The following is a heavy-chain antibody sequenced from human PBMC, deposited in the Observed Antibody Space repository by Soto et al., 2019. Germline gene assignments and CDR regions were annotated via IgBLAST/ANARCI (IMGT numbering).Heavy chain of an antibody. CDR3: VRLVYDRRLNYLYFDY. J-gene: IGHJ4*02. D-gene: IGHD3-22*01. CDR1: GVSISSGNW. Sequence: QVQLQESGPGLVKPSGTVSLTCDVSGVSISSGNWWSWVRQPPGKGLEWIGEIFRDGMTTYYPSPRGRATISVDTSKNRFSLRVTSANASETAIYYCVRLVYDRRLNYLYFDYWGRGALGTVSS. V-gene: IGHV4-4*02. CDR2: IFRDGMT.